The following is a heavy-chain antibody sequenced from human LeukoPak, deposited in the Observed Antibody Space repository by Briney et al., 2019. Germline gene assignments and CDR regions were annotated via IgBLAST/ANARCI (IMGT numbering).Heavy chain of an antibody. D-gene: IGHD5-18*01. CDR2: IYSGGST. J-gene: IGHJ4*02. V-gene: IGHV3-66*02. CDR3: ASQGGYSYGYPPYFDY. Sequence: GGSLRLSCAASGFTVSSNYVSWVRQAPGKGLEWVSVIYSGGSTYYADSVKGRFTISRDNSKNTLYLQMNSLRAEDTAVYYCASQGGYSYGYPPYFDYWGQGTLVTVSS. CDR1: GFTVSSNY.